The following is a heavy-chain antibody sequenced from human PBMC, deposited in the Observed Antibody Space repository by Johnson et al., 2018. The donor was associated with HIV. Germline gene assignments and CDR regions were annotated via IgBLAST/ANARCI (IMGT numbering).Heavy chain of an antibody. CDR1: GFSFSSYG. V-gene: IGHV3-30*02. Sequence: QVQLVESGGGLVQPGGSLRLSCAASGFSFSSYGMHWVRQAPGKGLEWVAFIRYDGSNKYYADSVKGRFTISRDNSKNTLYLEMNSLRAEDTAVYYCANFYTDNTLGLFGAFDSWGQGTMVTVSS. D-gene: IGHD1-1*01. CDR2: IRYDGSNK. CDR3: ANFYTDNTLGLFGAFDS. J-gene: IGHJ3*02.